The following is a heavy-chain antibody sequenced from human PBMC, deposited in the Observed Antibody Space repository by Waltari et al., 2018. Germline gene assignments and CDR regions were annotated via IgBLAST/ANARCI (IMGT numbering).Heavy chain of an antibody. J-gene: IGHJ4*02. Sequence: EVQLVQSGTEVKKPGESLMISCEASGFSFSSYWIAWVRQTPGKGLEWMVIINPGESHIRYSPSFQGQVTISADDSKTTAYLHWTSLKASDSGIYYCARQGFGELYSLDYWGQGTLVTVSS. CDR1: GFSFSSYW. D-gene: IGHD3-10*01. V-gene: IGHV5-51*01. CDR3: ARQGFGELYSLDY. CDR2: INPGESHI.